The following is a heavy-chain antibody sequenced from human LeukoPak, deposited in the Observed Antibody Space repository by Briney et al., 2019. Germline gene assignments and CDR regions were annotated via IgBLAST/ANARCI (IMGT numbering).Heavy chain of an antibody. V-gene: IGHV4-39*01. CDR3: VRHDGRGGATMGALDS. J-gene: IGHJ4*02. D-gene: IGHD5-12*01. Sequence: SETLSLTCGVSGGSISSSGYYWGWIRQSPGKGLEWIVSIYYGRTTYYNPSLNSRVTISVVTSKNQFSLQLNSVTAADTAVYYCVRHDGRGGATMGALDSWGQGSLVTVSS. CDR1: GGSISSSGYY. CDR2: IYYGRTT.